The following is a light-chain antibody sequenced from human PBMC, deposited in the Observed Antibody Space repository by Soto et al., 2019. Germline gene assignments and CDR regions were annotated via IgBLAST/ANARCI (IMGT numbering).Light chain of an antibody. CDR3: QQYGSSPWT. Sequence: DIVLTQSPGTLSLSPGERDSLSCRASQSLSGYLAWYQQRPGQAPRLLIYTTSNRATDIPDRFSGSGSGTDFTLTISILEPEDFAVYYCQQYGSSPWTFGQGTKVEIK. J-gene: IGKJ1*01. V-gene: IGKV3-20*01. CDR2: TTS. CDR1: QSLSGY.